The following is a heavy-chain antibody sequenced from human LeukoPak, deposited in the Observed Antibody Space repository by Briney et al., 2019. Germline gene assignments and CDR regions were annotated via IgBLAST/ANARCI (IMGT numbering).Heavy chain of an antibody. Sequence: PGGSLRLSCAASGFTFSHYSINWVRQAPGKGLEWISYISSYSSTISYADSVKGRFTISRDNAKNSLYLQMNSLRAEDTAVYYCARDGGSYWGQGTLVTVSS. CDR3: ARDGGSY. CDR2: ISSYSSTI. D-gene: IGHD3-10*01. CDR1: GFTFSHYS. V-gene: IGHV3-48*01. J-gene: IGHJ4*02.